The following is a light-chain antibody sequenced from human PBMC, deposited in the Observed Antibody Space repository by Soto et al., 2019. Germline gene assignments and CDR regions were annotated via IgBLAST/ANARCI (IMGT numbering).Light chain of an antibody. V-gene: IGKV1-33*01. Sequence: DIPMTQSPSSLSASVGDRVPIPFQASQDISNYLNWYQQKPGKAPKLLIYDASNLETGVPSRFSGSGSGTDFTFTISSLQPEDIATYYCQQYDNLPLTFGGGTKVDIK. CDR1: QDISNY. J-gene: IGKJ4*01. CDR3: QQYDNLPLT. CDR2: DAS.